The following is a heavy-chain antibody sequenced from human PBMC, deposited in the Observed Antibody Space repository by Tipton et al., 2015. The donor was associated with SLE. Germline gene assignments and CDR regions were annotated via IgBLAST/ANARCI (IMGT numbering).Heavy chain of an antibody. CDR1: GGSFSGYY. Sequence: TLSLTCRVYGGSFSGYYWTWIRHSPGKGPEWVGETNNSGSKTNYKPSPESRVTIVVNTSKNQSSLKLSSVTAADTAVYYCARSTAAGPEAFDIWGQGTMVTVSS. CDR2: TNNSGSKT. J-gene: IGHJ3*02. CDR3: ARSTAAGPEAFDI. V-gene: IGHV4-34*09. D-gene: IGHD6-13*01.